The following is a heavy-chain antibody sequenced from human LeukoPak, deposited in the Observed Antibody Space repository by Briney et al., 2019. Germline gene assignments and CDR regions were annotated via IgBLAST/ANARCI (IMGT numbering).Heavy chain of an antibody. D-gene: IGHD2-15*01. CDR1: GFTFSSYS. J-gene: IGHJ5*01. CDR3: ARGALDAATPFDS. Sequence: PGGSLRLSCAASGFTFSSYSMNWVRQAPGKGLEWVSSISSSSSYIYYADSLKGRFTIPRDNAKKSVYLQMNSLRAEDTAVYYCARGALDAATPFDSWGQGTLVTVSS. V-gene: IGHV3-21*01. CDR2: ISSSSSYI.